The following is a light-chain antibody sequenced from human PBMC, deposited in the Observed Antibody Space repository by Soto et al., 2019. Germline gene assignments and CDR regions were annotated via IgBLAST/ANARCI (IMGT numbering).Light chain of an antibody. J-gene: IGKJ1*01. CDR2: WAS. CDR3: QQYYSTPPT. CDR1: QSVLYSYNNENY. Sequence: DIVMTQSPDSLAVSLGERATINCKSSQSVLYSYNNENYLAWYQQKPGQPPNLLIYWASTRESGVPDRFSGSGSCTDFTLTISSLQAEDVAVYYCQQYYSTPPTFGQGTKVEIK. V-gene: IGKV4-1*01.